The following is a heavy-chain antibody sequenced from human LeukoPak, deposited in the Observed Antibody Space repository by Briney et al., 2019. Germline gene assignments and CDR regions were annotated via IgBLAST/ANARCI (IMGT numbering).Heavy chain of an antibody. V-gene: IGHV3-7*01. CDR3: ARPMVVTALFASDY. CDR1: GFTFSSYW. CDR2: IKQDGSEK. Sequence: GSLRLSCAASGFTFSSYWMSWVRQAPGKGLEWVANIKQDGSEKHYVDSVRGRFTISRDNAKNSLYLQMNSLRAEDTAVYFCARPMVVTALFASDYWGQGTLVTVSS. J-gene: IGHJ4*02. D-gene: IGHD2-21*02.